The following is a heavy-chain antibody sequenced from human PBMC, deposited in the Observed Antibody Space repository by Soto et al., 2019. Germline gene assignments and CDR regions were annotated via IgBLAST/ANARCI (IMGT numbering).Heavy chain of an antibody. V-gene: IGHV1-2*02. Sequence: ASVKVSCKASGYTFTGYYMHWVRQAPGQGLEWMGWINPNSGGTNYAQKFQGRVTMTRDTSISTAYMELSRLRSDDTAVYYCARGVVDTAMVYYFDYWGQGTLVTVSS. J-gene: IGHJ4*02. CDR1: GYTFTGYY. CDR3: ARGVVDTAMVYYFDY. CDR2: INPNSGGT. D-gene: IGHD5-18*01.